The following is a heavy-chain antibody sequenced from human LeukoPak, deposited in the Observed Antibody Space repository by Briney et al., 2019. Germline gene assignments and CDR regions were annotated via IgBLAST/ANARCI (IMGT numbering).Heavy chain of an antibody. CDR3: ARDLRVSGSYYYYYMDV. CDR1: GYTFTGYY. V-gene: IGHV1-2*02. CDR2: INPNSGGT. Sequence: ASVKVSCKASGYTFTGYYMHWVRQAPGQGLEWMGLINPNSGGTNYAQKFQGRVTMTRDTSISTAYMELSRLRSDDTAVYYCARDLRVSGSYYYYYMDVWGKGTTVTVSS. J-gene: IGHJ6*03. D-gene: IGHD3-22*01.